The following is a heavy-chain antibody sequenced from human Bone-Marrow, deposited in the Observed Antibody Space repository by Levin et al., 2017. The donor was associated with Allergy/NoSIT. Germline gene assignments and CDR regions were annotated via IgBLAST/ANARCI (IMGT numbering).Heavy chain of an antibody. D-gene: IGHD6-13*01. J-gene: IGHJ4*02. CDR2: ISYDGSNK. Sequence: LSLTCAASGFTFSIYGMHWVRHAPGKGLEWVAVISYDGSNKYYADSVKGRFTISRDNSENTLYLQMNSLRAEDTAIYYCAKASPGIAAIGPDYWGQGTLVTVSS. CDR1: GFTFSIYG. CDR3: AKASPGIAAIGPDY. V-gene: IGHV3-30*18.